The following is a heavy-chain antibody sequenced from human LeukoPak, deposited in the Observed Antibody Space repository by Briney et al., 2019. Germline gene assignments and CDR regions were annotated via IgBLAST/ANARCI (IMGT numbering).Heavy chain of an antibody. J-gene: IGHJ4*02. Sequence: ASVKVSCKASGYTFTSYGISWVRQAPGQRLEWMGWISAYNGNTNYAQKLQGRVTMTTDTSTSTAYMELRSLRSDDTAVYYCAASGVTMVRGTIKGFDYWGQGTLVTVSS. CDR3: AASGVTMVRGTIKGFDY. D-gene: IGHD3-10*01. V-gene: IGHV1-18*01. CDR2: ISAYNGNT. CDR1: GYTFTSYG.